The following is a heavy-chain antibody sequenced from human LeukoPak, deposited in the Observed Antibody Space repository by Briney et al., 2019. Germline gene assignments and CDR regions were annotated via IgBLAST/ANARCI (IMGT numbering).Heavy chain of an antibody. CDR2: IIPIFGTA. V-gene: IGHV1-69*06. J-gene: IGHJ4*02. Sequence: ASVKVSCKASGGTFSSYAISWVRQAPGQGLEWMGGIIPIFGTANYAQKFQGRVTITADKSTSTAYMELSSLRSEDTAVYYCARGPDDGDYFDYWGQGTLVTVSS. CDR1: GGTFSSYA. D-gene: IGHD4-17*01. CDR3: ARGPDDGDYFDY.